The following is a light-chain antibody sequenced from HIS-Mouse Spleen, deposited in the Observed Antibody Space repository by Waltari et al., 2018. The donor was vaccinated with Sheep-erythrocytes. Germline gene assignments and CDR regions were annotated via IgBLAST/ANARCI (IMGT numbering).Light chain of an antibody. CDR2: TNN. CDR1: TSNIGSNY. V-gene: IGLV1-47*01. Sequence: QSVLTQPPSASGTPGQRVTISCSGSTSNIGSNYVYWYPQLPGTAPKPLLYTNNQRPSGVPDRFSGSKSGTSASLAISGLRSEDEADYYCAAWDDSLSGPVFGGGTKLTVL. J-gene: IGLJ3*02. CDR3: AAWDDSLSGPV.